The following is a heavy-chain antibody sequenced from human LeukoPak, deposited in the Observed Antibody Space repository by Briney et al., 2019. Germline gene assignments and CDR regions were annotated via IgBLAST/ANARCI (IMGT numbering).Heavy chain of an antibody. CDR2: ISSSSSYI. J-gene: IGHJ4*02. CDR1: GFAFISYW. D-gene: IGHD6-13*01. CDR3: AREEFSSWPSRGPFDY. V-gene: IGHV3-21*01. Sequence: GGSLRLSCAASGFAFISYWMSWVRQAPGKGLEWVSSISSSSSYIYYADSVKGRFTISRDNAKNSLYLQMNSLRAEDTAVYYCAREEFSSWPSRGPFDYWGQGTLVTVSS.